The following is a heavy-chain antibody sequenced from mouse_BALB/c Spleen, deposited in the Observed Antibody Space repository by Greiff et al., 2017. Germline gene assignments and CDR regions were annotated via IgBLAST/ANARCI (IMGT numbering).Heavy chain of an antibody. V-gene: IGHV5-6-4*01. CDR2: ISSGGSYT. J-gene: IGHJ2*01. Sequence: EVHLVESGGGLVKPGGSLKLSCAASGFTFSSYTMSWVRQTPEKRLEWVATISSGGSYTYYPDSVKGRFTISRDNAKNTLYLQMSSLKSEDTAMYYCTRDHYGNYYFDYWGQGTTLTVSS. CDR1: GFTFSSYT. D-gene: IGHD2-1*01. CDR3: TRDHYGNYYFDY.